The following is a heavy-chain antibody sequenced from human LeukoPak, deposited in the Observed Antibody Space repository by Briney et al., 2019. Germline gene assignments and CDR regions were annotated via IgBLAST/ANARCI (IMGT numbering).Heavy chain of an antibody. Sequence: PSETLSLTCTVSGGCISSGSYYWSWIRQPAGKGLEWIGRIYTSGSTNYNPSLKSRVTISVDTSKNQFSLKLSSVTAADTAVYYCARVRFSSSWYRGRWFDPWGQGTLVTVSS. J-gene: IGHJ5*02. D-gene: IGHD6-13*01. V-gene: IGHV4-61*02. CDR2: IYTSGST. CDR1: GGCISSGSYY. CDR3: ARVRFSSSWYRGRWFDP.